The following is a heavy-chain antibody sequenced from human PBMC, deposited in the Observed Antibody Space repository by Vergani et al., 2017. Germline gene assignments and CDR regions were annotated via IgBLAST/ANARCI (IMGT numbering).Heavy chain of an antibody. J-gene: IGHJ3*02. D-gene: IGHD4-17*01. CDR3: ARGMTTETTDLDGFDI. CDR1: SFSVSSHY. V-gene: IGHV3-66*02. Sequence: EVLLVESGGGLVQPGGSLRLSCAASSFSVSSHYMTWVRQAPGKGLEWVSTINIGGRTSYADSVKGRLTVTRGDSKNTLHLQMNSLRPEDTAVYYCARGMTTETTDLDGFDIWGQGTMVSVSS. CDR2: INIGGRT.